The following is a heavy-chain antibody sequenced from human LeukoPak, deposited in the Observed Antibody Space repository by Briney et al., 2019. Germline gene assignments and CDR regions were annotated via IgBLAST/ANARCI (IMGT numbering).Heavy chain of an antibody. CDR1: GGSFSGYY. Sequence: SETLSLTCAAYGGSFSGYYWSWIRQPPGKGLEWIGEINHSGSTNYNPSLKSRVTISVDTSKNQFSLKLSSVTAADTAVYYCARGYPYYYDSSGPEKYYYYMDVWGKGTTVTVSS. D-gene: IGHD3-22*01. CDR3: ARGYPYYYDSSGPEKYYYYMDV. CDR2: INHSGST. V-gene: IGHV4-34*01. J-gene: IGHJ6*03.